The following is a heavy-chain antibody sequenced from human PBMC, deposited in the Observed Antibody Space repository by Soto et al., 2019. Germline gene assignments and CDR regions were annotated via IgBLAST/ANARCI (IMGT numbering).Heavy chain of an antibody. Sequence: GESLKISCAASGFTFSSYWMHWVRQAPGKGLEWVSSVSGSSSYIYYADSVKGRFTVSRDNANNLVFLQMNGLRPEDTAMYYCARDLRGHYGPWGQGTMVTVSS. J-gene: IGHJ3*01. D-gene: IGHD4-17*01. CDR2: VSGSSSYI. CDR1: GFTFSSYW. CDR3: ARDLRGHYGP. V-gene: IGHV3-21*06.